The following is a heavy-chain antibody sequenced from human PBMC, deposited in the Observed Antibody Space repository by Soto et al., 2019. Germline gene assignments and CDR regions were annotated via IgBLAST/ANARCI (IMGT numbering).Heavy chain of an antibody. Sequence: EVQLVESGGGLVQPGRSLRLSCAASGFTFDDYAMHWVRQAPGKGLEWVSGISWNSGSIGYADSVKGRFTISRDNAKNLLYLQKNSLRAEDTALYYCAKDKGPGIAGTLDPWGQGTLVTVSS. CDR1: GFTFDDYA. CDR3: AKDKGPGIAGTLDP. CDR2: ISWNSGSI. J-gene: IGHJ5*02. D-gene: IGHD6-13*01. V-gene: IGHV3-9*01.